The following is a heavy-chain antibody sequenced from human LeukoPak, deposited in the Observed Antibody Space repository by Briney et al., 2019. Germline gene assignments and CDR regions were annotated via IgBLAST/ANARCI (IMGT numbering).Heavy chain of an antibody. D-gene: IGHD2-15*01. CDR3: TTGQLGYCSGGSCYHSDY. CDR1: GFTFSNAW. V-gene: IGHV3-15*01. Sequence: GGSLRLSCAASGFTFSNAWMSWVRQAPGKGPEWVGRIKSKTDGGTTDYAAPVKGRFTISRDDSKNTLYLQMNSLKTEDTAVYYCTTGQLGYCSGGSCYHSDYWGQGTLVTVSS. J-gene: IGHJ4*02. CDR2: IKSKTDGGTT.